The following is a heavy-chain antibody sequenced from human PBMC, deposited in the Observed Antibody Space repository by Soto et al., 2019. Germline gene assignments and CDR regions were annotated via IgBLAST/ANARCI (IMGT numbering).Heavy chain of an antibody. J-gene: IGHJ4*02. CDR2: INVGEKKT. CDR1: GYPFTNYA. CDR3: ARVLRGLTIFGVAHQGYY. V-gene: IGHV1-3*01. D-gene: IGHD3-3*01. Sequence: QVQLVQSGDEVREPGASVKVSCKASGYPFTNYAIHWVRQAPGQRLEWVGWINVGEKKTRYSQTFQGSVTLPRDHSANTAYMELSRLKFVDTAVYYCARVLRGLTIFGVAHQGYYWGQGTLVTVSS.